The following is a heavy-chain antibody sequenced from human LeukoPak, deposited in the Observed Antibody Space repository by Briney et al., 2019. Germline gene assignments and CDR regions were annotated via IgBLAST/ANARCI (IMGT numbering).Heavy chain of an antibody. D-gene: IGHD1-1*01. CDR3: ARRGTGHGMDV. CDR1: GFTFNNYW. J-gene: IGHJ6*02. V-gene: IGHV3-74*01. CDR2: INNDGSSA. Sequence: QPGGSLRLSCAASGFTFNNYWIHWVRQVPGKGLVWVSRINNDGSSASYVGSVKGRFTISRDNAKNTLFLQMNSLRAEDTAVYYCARRGTGHGMDVWGQGTTVIVSS.